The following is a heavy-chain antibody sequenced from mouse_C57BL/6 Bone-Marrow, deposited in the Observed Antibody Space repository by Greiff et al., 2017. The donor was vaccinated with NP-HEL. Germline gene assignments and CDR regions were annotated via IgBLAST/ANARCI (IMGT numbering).Heavy chain of an antibody. Sequence: QFQLQQPGAKLVKPGASVKLSCKPSGYTFTSSWLPGVKRRPDQGLEWIGMIHPNSGSTNYNEKFKSKATLTVDKSSSTAYMQLSSLTSEDSAVYYCARSGSFITTVGGAMDYWGQGTSVTVSS. CDR2: IHPNSGST. J-gene: IGHJ4*01. CDR3: ARSGSFITTVGGAMDY. V-gene: IGHV1-64*01. D-gene: IGHD1-1*01. CDR1: GYTFTSSW.